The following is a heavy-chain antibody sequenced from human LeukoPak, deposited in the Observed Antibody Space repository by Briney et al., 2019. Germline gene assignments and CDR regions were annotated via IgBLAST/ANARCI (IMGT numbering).Heavy chain of an antibody. J-gene: IGHJ6*02. Sequence: GASVKVSCKASGYDFTDYYMHWVRQAPGQGLEWMGRINPNTGGTDHAQNFQGRVTMTRDTSISTAYTELSRLRSDDTAVYYCARDRELRFLQWLLYGMDVWGQGTTVTVSS. D-gene: IGHD3-3*01. CDR2: INPNTGGT. CDR1: GYDFTDYY. V-gene: IGHV1-2*06. CDR3: ARDRELRFLQWLLYGMDV.